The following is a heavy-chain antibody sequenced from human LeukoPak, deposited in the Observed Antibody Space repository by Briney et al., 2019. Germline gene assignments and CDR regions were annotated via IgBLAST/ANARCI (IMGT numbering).Heavy chain of an antibody. D-gene: IGHD3-22*01. CDR2: VYSSGVG. CDR1: GGSITGYY. Sequence: PSETLSLTCTVSGGSITGYYWNWIRQPAGQGLEWLGRVYSSGVGNYNPSLTSRVTMSVDTSKNQFSLKLTSLTAAYTAVYYCAREEFLHEIDSSGYFVYWGQGTLVTVSS. CDR3: AREEFLHEIDSSGYFVY. V-gene: IGHV4-4*07. J-gene: IGHJ4*02.